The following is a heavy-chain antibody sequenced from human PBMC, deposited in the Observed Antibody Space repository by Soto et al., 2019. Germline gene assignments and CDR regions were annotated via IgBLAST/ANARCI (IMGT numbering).Heavy chain of an antibody. J-gene: IGHJ6*02. CDR1: GFTFSSYA. D-gene: IGHD7-27*01. Sequence: GGSLRLSCAASGFTFSSYAMHWVRQAPGKGLEWVAVISYDGSNKYYADSVKGRFTISRDNSKNTLYLQMNSLRAEDTAVYYCAREKEDSNEYAGDGMDVWGQGTTVTVSS. CDR3: AREKEDSNEYAGDGMDV. CDR2: ISYDGSNK. V-gene: IGHV3-30-3*01.